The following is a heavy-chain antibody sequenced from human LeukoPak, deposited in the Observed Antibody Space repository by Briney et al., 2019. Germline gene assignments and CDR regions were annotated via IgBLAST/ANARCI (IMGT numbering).Heavy chain of an antibody. J-gene: IGHJ4*02. Sequence: PGGSLRLSCATSGFTLSNFWMSWVRQAPGKGLEWVADINQDGSQEYYRDYVKGRFTISRYNANNSLYLEMNSLSAEDTAVYYCARDRGWLQSDYWGQGALVTVSS. CDR2: INQDGSQE. V-gene: IGHV3-7*01. CDR3: ARDRGWLQSDY. D-gene: IGHD5-24*01. CDR1: GFTLSNFW.